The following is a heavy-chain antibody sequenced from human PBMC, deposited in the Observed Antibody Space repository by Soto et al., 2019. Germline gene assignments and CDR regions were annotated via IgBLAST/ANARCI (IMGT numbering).Heavy chain of an antibody. J-gene: IGHJ5*02. Sequence: SETLSLTCAVSGGSISSGGYSWSWIRQPPGKGLEWIGYIYHSGSIYYNPSLKSRVTISADRSENQFSLKLSSVTAADTAVYYCARVPAPWGQGTLVTVSS. CDR3: ARVPAP. V-gene: IGHV4-30-2*01. CDR2: IYHSGSI. CDR1: GGSISSGGYS.